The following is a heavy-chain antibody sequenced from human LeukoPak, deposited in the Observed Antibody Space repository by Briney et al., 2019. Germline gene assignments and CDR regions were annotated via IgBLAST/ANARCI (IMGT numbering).Heavy chain of an antibody. CDR3: ARQALDSGYDLDAFDI. D-gene: IGHD5-12*01. J-gene: IGHJ3*02. Sequence: ASVKVSCKASGYTFTSYDINWVRQATGQGLEWMGWMYPNSGNTGYAQKFQGRVTMTRNTSISTAYMELSSLRSEDTAVYYCARQALDSGYDLDAFDIWGQGTMVTVSS. V-gene: IGHV1-8*01. CDR2: MYPNSGNT. CDR1: GYTFTSYD.